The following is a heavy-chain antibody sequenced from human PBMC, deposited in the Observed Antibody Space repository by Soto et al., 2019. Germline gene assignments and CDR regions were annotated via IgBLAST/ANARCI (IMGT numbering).Heavy chain of an antibody. CDR3: ARPPGYISDWYYFDL. CDR1: GYSFIDYY. J-gene: IGHJ4*02. CDR2: ISPKSGGT. Sequence: WASVKVSCKASGYSFIDYYTHWVRQAPGQGFEWMGRISPKSGGTNYAQKFEGRVTLTWDTSLNTAYMELSSLKSDDTAVYYCARPPGYISDWYYFDLWGQGTRVTVSS. D-gene: IGHD3-9*01. V-gene: IGHV1-2*02.